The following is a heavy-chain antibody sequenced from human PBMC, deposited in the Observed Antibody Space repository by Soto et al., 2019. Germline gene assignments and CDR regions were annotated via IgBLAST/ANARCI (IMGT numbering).Heavy chain of an antibody. J-gene: IGHJ4*02. CDR2: INAGNGNT. CDR1: GYTFTSYA. D-gene: IGHD2-21*02. V-gene: IGHV1-3*01. CDR3: ARSIVVVTALDY. Sequence: GASVKVSCKASGYTFTSYAMHWVRQAPGQRLEWMGWINAGNGNTKYSQKFHGRVTITRDTSASTVYMELSSLRSEDTAVYYCARSIVVVTALDYWGQGTLVTVSS.